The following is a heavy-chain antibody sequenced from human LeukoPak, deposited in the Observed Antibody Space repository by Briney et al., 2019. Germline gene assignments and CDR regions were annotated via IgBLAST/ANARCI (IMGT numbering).Heavy chain of an antibody. CDR3: ARVGDHFHWYLDL. D-gene: IGHD3-10*01. J-gene: IGHJ2*01. CDR1: GFSVSTKY. V-gene: IGHV3-53*01. CDR2: LYSGSDT. Sequence: GGSLRLSCAASGFSVSTKYMNWVRQAPGKGLEWVSILYSGSDTYYSNSVKGRFTISRDSSKNILFLQMNDLRAEDTAVYYCARVGDHFHWYLDLWGRGTLVTVSS.